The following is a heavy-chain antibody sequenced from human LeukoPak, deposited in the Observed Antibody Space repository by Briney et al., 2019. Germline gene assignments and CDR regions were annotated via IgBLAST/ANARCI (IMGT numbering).Heavy chain of an antibody. V-gene: IGHV4-39*07. CDR2: IYYSGST. CDR3: ATSPVLLWFGEASDAFDI. Sequence: PSETLSLTCTVSGGSISSSSYYWGWIRQPPGKGLEWIGSIYYSGSTYYNPSLKSRVTISVDTSKNQFSLKLSSVTAADTAVYYCATSPVLLWFGEASDAFDIWGQGTMVTVSS. J-gene: IGHJ3*02. CDR1: GGSISSSSYY. D-gene: IGHD3-10*01.